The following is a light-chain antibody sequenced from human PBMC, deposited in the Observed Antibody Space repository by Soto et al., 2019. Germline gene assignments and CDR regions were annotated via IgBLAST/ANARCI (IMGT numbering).Light chain of an antibody. CDR3: QQYGSSLLFT. Sequence: EIVLTQFPGTLSLSPGERATLSCRTSQSVTSSSLAWYQQKVGRAPRVLIYGASNRATGIPDRFSGSGSGTDFTLTITGLEPEDFAVYYCQQYGSSLLFTFGPGTKVDIK. CDR1: QSVTSSS. CDR2: GAS. V-gene: IGKV3-20*01. J-gene: IGKJ3*01.